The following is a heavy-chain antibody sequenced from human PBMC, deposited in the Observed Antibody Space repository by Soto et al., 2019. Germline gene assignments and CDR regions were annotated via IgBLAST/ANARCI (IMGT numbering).Heavy chain of an antibody. D-gene: IGHD1-1*01. CDR1: GGSISSYY. CDR3: ARRYGYSFDY. CDR2: IYYSGST. J-gene: IGHJ4*02. V-gene: IGHV4-59*08. Sequence: SETLSLTCTVSGGSISSYYWSWIRQPPGKGLEWLWYIYYSGSTNYNPSLKSRVTISVDTSKNQFSLKLSSVTAADTAVYYCARRYGYSFDYWGQGTLVTVSS.